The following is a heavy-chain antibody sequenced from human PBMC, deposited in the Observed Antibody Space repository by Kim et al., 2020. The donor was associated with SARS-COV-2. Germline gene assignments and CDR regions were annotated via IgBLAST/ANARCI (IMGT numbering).Heavy chain of an antibody. J-gene: IGHJ4*02. Sequence: SETLSLTCTVSGGSISSYYWSWIRQPPGKGLEWIGYIYYSGSTNYNPSLKSRVTISVDTSKNQFSLKLSSVTAADTAVYYCARDNDDSSGYWDPHFDYWGQGTLVTVSS. CDR2: IYYSGST. V-gene: IGHV4-59*01. CDR3: ARDNDDSSGYWDPHFDY. CDR1: GGSISSYY. D-gene: IGHD3-22*01.